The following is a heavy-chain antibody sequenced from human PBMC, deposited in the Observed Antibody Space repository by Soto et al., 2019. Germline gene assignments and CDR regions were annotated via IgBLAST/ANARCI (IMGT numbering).Heavy chain of an antibody. V-gene: IGHV4-34*01. D-gene: IGHD4-17*01. CDR3: ARDPTTVTTIDY. Sequence: SETLSLTCAVYGGSFSGYYWSWIRQPPGKGLEWIGEINHSGSTNYNPSLKSRVTISVDTSKNQFSLKLSSVTAADTAVYYCARDPTTVTTIDYWGQGTLVTVSS. CDR1: GGSFSGYY. CDR2: INHSGST. J-gene: IGHJ4*02.